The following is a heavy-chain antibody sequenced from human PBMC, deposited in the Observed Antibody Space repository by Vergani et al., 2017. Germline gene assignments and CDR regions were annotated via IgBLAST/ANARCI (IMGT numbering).Heavy chain of an antibody. D-gene: IGHD6-6*01. CDR3: AKVAESISSGYYYYYGMDV. CDR2: ISGSGGST. Sequence: EVQLLESGGGLVQPGGSLRLSCAASGFTFSSYAMSWVRQAPGKGLEWVSAISGSGGSTYYADSVKGRFTLSRDNSKNTLYLRMNSLRAEDTAVYYCAKVAESISSGYYYYYGMDVWGQGTTVTVSS. J-gene: IGHJ6*02. CDR1: GFTFSSYA. V-gene: IGHV3-23*01.